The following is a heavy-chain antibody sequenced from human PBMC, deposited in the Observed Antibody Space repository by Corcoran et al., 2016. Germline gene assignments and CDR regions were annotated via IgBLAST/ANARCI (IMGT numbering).Heavy chain of an antibody. CDR3: SRGSPYQLAQFFDY. CDR1: GYTFTSYG. V-gene: IGHV1-18*01. D-gene: IGHD2-2*01. CDR2: ISASNGNT. Sequence: QVQLVQSGAEVKKPGASVKVSCKASGYTFTSYGISWVRQAPGQGLEWMGWISASNGNTNYAQKLQGRVTMTTDKSTSTAYMEMRSLRSDDTAVYYGSRGSPYQLAQFFDYWGQGTLVTVSS. J-gene: IGHJ4*02.